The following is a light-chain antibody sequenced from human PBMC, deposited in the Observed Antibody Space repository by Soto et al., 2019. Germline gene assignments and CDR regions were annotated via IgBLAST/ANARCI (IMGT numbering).Light chain of an antibody. CDR2: EVN. Sequence: QSVLTQPASVSGTPGQSITISCTGTNSDVGKYDFVSWYQHYPDKAPKFIIYEVNKRPSGVSHRFSGSKSGSTASLTISGLQAEDEAHYYCCSYTSSETVVFGGETKLTVL. V-gene: IGLV2-23*02. J-gene: IGLJ3*02. CDR1: NSDVGKYDF. CDR3: CSYTSSETVV.